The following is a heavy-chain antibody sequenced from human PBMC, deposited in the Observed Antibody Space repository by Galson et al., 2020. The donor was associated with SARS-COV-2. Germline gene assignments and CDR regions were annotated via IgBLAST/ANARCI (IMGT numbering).Heavy chain of an antibody. V-gene: IGHV3-30-3*01. J-gene: IGHJ4*02. CDR1: GFTFSSYA. D-gene: IGHD1-1*01. Sequence: TGGSLRLSCAASGFTFSSYAMHWVRQAPGKGLEWVAVISYDGSNKYYADSVKGRFTISRDNSKNTLYLQMNSLRAEDTAVYYCARGPGGYFDYWGQGTLVTVSS. CDR2: ISYDGSNK. CDR3: ARGPGGYFDY.